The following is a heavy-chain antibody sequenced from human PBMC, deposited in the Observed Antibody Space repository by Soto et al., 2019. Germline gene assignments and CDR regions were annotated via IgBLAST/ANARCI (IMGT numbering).Heavy chain of an antibody. CDR3: AGGVGWEPLGY. CDR1: GYTFTSYG. D-gene: IGHD1-26*01. J-gene: IGHJ4*02. Sequence: QVQLVQSGAEVKKPGASVKVSCKASGYTFTSYGISWVRQAPGQGLEWMGWISAYNGNTNYAQKLQGRVTMTTDTATSTANMERRSLRSDDTAGYCCAGGVGWEPLGYWGQGTLVTVSS. V-gene: IGHV1-18*01. CDR2: ISAYNGNT.